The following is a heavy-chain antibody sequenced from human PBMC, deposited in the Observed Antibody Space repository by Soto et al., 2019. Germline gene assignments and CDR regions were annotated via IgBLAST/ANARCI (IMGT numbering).Heavy chain of an antibody. CDR3: ARVLAVAGTRGWFDP. CDR2: INPNSGGT. J-gene: IGHJ5*02. D-gene: IGHD6-19*01. V-gene: IGHV1-2*04. CDR1: GYTFTGYY. Sequence: GASVKVPCKASGYTFTGYYMHWVRQAPGQGLEWMGWINPNSGGTNYAQKFQGWVTMTRDTSISTAYMELSRLRSDDTAVYYCARVLAVAGTRGWFDPRGQGTLGTVSS.